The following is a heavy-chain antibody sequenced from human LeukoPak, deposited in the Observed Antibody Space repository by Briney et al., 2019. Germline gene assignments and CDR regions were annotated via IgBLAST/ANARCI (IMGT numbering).Heavy chain of an antibody. V-gene: IGHV3-30-3*01. D-gene: IGHD2-15*01. CDR3: ARGARSGSHFDY. CDR2: ISYDGSNK. CDR1: GFTFSSYA. Sequence: PGRSLRLSCAASGFTFSSYAMHWVRQAPGKGLEWVAVISYDGSNKYYADSVKGRFTISRDNSKNTLYLQMNSLRAEDTAVYYCARGARSGSHFDYWGQGTLVTVSS. J-gene: IGHJ4*02.